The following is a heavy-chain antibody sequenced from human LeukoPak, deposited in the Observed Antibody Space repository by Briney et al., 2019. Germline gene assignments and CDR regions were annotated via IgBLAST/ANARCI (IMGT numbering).Heavy chain of an antibody. D-gene: IGHD2/OR15-2a*01. J-gene: IGHJ3*02. V-gene: IGHV3-23*01. CDR3: AKDPGTFFAFDI. CDR1: GFTFSHYG. CDR2: ISGSGGST. Sequence: GGSLRLSCAASGFTFSHYGMNWVRQAPGKGLEWVSGISGSGGSTYYADSVKGRFTISRDNSKNTLYLQMNSLRAEDTAVYYCAKDPGTFFAFDIWGQGTMVTVSS.